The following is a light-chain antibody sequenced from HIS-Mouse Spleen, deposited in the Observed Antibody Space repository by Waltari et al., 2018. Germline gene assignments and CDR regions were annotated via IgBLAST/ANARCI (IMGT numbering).Light chain of an antibody. V-gene: IGLV2-23*01. CDR3: CSYAGSVV. CDR1: ISAVGSYNL. CDR2: EGS. Sequence: QSALTQPASVSGSPGQSITISCTGTISAVGSYNLVSWYQQHPGKAPKLMIYEGSKRPSGVSNRFSGSKSGNTASLTISGLQAEDEADYYCCSYAGSVVFGGGTKLTVL. J-gene: IGLJ2*01.